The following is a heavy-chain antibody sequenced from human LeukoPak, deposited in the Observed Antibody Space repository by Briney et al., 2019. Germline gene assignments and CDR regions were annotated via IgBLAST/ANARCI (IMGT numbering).Heavy chain of an antibody. CDR2: ISGSGDST. CDR1: GFTFRTYA. CDR3: AKDTVSEGASPILGY. D-gene: IGHD1-26*01. Sequence: GGSLRLSCAASGFTFRTYAMTWVRQAPGKGLDGSPPISGSGDSTYYAQSLRGRFTISRDNSKNTLYLQMNSLRAEDTAVYYCAKDTVSEGASPILGYWGQGTLVTVSS. J-gene: IGHJ4*02. V-gene: IGHV3-23*01.